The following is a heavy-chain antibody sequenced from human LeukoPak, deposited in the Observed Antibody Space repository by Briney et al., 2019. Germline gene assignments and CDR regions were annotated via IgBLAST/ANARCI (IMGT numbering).Heavy chain of an antibody. V-gene: IGHV1-2*02. J-gene: IGHJ3*02. CDR3: ARGVRYCSSTSCYRSFGI. D-gene: IGHD2-2*02. Sequence: GASVKVSCKASGYTFTGYYMHWVRQAPGQGLEWMGWINPNSGGTNYAQKFQGRVTMTRDTPISTAYMELSRLRSDDTAVYYCARGVRYCSSTSCYRSFGIWGQGTMVTVSS. CDR2: INPNSGGT. CDR1: GYTFTGYY.